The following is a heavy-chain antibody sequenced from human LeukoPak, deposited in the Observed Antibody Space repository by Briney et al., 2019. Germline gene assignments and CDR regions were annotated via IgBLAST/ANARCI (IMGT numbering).Heavy chain of an antibody. V-gene: IGHV3-23*01. CDR1: GFTFSSYG. D-gene: IGHD3-10*02. CDR2: ICGDGVST. J-gene: IGHJ6*04. Sequence: GGSLRLSCAASGFTFSSYGMSWVRQAPGKGLEWVSAICGDGVSTYYADSVKGRFTISRDNAKNSLYLQMNSLRAEDTAVYYCAELGITMIGGVWGKGTTVTISS. CDR3: AELGITMIGGV.